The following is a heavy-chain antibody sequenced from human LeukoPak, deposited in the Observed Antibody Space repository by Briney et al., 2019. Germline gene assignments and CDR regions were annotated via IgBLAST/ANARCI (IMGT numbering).Heavy chain of an antibody. J-gene: IGHJ4*02. Sequence: GGSLTLTCTASGFTFSSYAMSWVRQAPGKGLEWVSAVSGSVGSTYYADSVKGRFTTSRDNSKNTLYLQMNSLRAEYTAVYYCAKGVGDSSSWYAPTYWGQGTLVTVSS. CDR2: VSGSVGST. CDR1: GFTFSSYA. CDR3: AKGVGDSSSWYAPTY. D-gene: IGHD6-13*01. V-gene: IGHV3-23*01.